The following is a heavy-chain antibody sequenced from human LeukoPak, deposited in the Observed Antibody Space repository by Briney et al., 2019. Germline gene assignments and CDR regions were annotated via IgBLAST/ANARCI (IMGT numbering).Heavy chain of an antibody. CDR1: GFTVDRKH. V-gene: IGHV3-66*01. D-gene: IGHD4-17*01. Sequence: GGSLRLSCAASGFTVDRKHMTWVRQAPGKGLQWISFIYTGGNTYYSDSVKGRFTDSRDTSKNTLYLQMDSLRDEDTGVYRCAARDGGDYPYFDYWGPGTLVTVSS. J-gene: IGHJ4*02. CDR3: AARDGGDYPYFDY. CDR2: IYTGGNT.